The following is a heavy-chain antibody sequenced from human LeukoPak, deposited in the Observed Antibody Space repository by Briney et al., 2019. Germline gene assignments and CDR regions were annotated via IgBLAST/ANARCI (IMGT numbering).Heavy chain of an antibody. CDR1: GYTFTGYY. CDR2: INPNSGGT. Sequence: ASAKVSCKASGYTFTGYYMHWVRQAPGQGLEWMGRINPNSGGTNYAQKFQGRVTMTRDTSISTAYMELSRLRSDDTAVYYCARQSSGWTFDYWGQGTLVTVSS. J-gene: IGHJ4*02. D-gene: IGHD6-19*01. CDR3: ARQSSGWTFDY. V-gene: IGHV1-2*06.